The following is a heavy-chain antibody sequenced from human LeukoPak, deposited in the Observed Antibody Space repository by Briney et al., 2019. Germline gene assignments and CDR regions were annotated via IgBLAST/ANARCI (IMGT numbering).Heavy chain of an antibody. Sequence: SETLSLTCTVSGGSISSYYWSWIRQPPGKGLEWIGYIYYSGSTNYNPSLKSRVTISVDTSKNQFSLKLSSVTAADTAVYYCARGRRSSRYYFDYWGQGTLVTVSS. CDR2: IYYSGST. D-gene: IGHD6-13*01. CDR1: GGSISSYY. J-gene: IGHJ4*02. CDR3: ARGRRSSRYYFDY. V-gene: IGHV4-59*01.